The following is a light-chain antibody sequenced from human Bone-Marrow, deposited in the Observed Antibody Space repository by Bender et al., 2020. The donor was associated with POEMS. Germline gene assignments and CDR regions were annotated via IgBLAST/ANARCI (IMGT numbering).Light chain of an antibody. V-gene: IGLV3-1*01. J-gene: IGLJ2*01. Sequence: SYEVTQPPSMSVSPGQTATITCSGGKLADKYACWYQKKPGQSPIQVIYENDKRPSGVPDRFSGSKSANTASLTVSGLQAEDEADYYCSSYAGSNNVVFGGGTKLTVL. CDR1: KLADKY. CDR3: SSYAGSNNVV. CDR2: END.